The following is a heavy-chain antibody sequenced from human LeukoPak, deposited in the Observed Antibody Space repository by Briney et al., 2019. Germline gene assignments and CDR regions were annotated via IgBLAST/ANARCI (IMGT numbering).Heavy chain of an antibody. D-gene: IGHD6-13*01. J-gene: IGHJ5*02. CDR1: GYTFTGYY. CDR2: INPNSGGT. Sequence: GASVKVSCKASGYTFTGYYMHWVRQAPGQGLEWMGWINPNSGGTNYAQKFQGRVTMTRDTSISTAYMELSRLRSDDTAVYYCARVVAALRGRTNWFDPWGQGTLVTVSS. CDR3: ARVVAALRGRTNWFDP. V-gene: IGHV1-2*02.